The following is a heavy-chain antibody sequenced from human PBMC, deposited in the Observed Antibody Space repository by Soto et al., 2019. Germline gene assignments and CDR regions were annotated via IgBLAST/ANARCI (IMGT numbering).Heavy chain of an antibody. D-gene: IGHD3-9*01. J-gene: IGHJ4*02. V-gene: IGHV3-30*04. CDR3: ARGADDILTGYYDY. CDR2: ISYDGSNK. Sequence: GGSLRLSCAASGFTFSSYAMHWVRQAPGKGLEWVAVISYDGSNKYYADSVKGRFTISRDNSKNTLYLQMNSLRAEDTAVYYCARGADDILTGYYDYWGRGTLVTVSS. CDR1: GFTFSSYA.